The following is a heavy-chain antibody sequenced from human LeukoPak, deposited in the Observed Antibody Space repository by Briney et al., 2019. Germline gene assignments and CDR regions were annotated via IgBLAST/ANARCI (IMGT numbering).Heavy chain of an antibody. CDR2: ISYDGSNK. D-gene: IGHD2-15*01. CDR1: GFTFSSYG. CDR3: AKDVGYCSGGSSRCYFDY. Sequence: PGRSLRLSCAASGFTFSSYGMHWVRQAPGRGLEWVAVISYDGSNKYYADSVKGRFTISRDNSKNTLYLQMNSLRAEDTAVYYCAKDVGYCSGGSSRCYFDYWGQGTLVTVSS. J-gene: IGHJ4*02. V-gene: IGHV3-30*18.